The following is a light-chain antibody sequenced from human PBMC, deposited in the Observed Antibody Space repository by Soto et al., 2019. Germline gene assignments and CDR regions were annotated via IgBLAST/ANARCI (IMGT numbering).Light chain of an antibody. CDR2: GAS. V-gene: IGKV3-20*01. J-gene: IGKJ1*01. CDR1: QSVTSSY. CDR3: QQYGNSPRT. Sequence: EIVLTQSPGTLSLSPGERATLLCRASQSVTSSYLAWYQQQPGQAPRLLIYGASTRATGIPDRFSGSGSGTDFTLTISRLEPEDFTVYYCQQYGNSPRTFGQGTKVDIK.